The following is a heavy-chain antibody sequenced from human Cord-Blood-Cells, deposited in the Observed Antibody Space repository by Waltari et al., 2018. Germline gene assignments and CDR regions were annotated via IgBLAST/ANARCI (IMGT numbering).Heavy chain of an antibody. CDR3: ARAHNYYDSSGYSWDAFDI. CDR1: GSSCTSYR. V-gene: IGHV5-51*01. D-gene: IGHD3-22*01. J-gene: IGHJ3*02. Sequence: EVQLVQSGAEVKKPGESLKISCTGSGSSCTSYRIGWVRQCTGKGLEWMGIIYPGDSDTRYSPSFQGQVTISADKSISTAYLQWSSLKASDTAMYYCARAHNYYDSSGYSWDAFDIWGQGTMVTVSS. CDR2: IYPGDSDT.